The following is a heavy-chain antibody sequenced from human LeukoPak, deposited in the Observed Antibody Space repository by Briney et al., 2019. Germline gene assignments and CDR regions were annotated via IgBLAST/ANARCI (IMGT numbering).Heavy chain of an antibody. D-gene: IGHD2-2*01. CDR3: AKNSPKPAGTYFQH. V-gene: IGHV3-23*01. CDR1: GFPFSSYT. Sequence: PGGSLTLSCAASGFPFSSYTMTWVRLPPAPGKGLEWVSTITTSGATYYADSVKGRFTISRDNSKNTLYLQMNSLRAEDTAVYYCAKNSPKPAGTYFQHCGQGTLVTVSS. CDR2: ITTSGAT. J-gene: IGHJ1*01.